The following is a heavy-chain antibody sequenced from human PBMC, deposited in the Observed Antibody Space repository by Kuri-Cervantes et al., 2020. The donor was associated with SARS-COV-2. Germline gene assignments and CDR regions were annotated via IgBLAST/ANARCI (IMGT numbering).Heavy chain of an antibody. Sequence: GESLKISCAASGFTFSSYGMHWVRQAPGKGLEWVAFIRYDGSNKYYADSVKGRFTISRDNSKNTLYLQMNSLRAEDTAVYYCAKDSITIFGVVIAQEYFQHWGRAPWSPSPQ. V-gene: IGHV3-30*02. J-gene: IGHJ1*01. CDR2: IRYDGSNK. CDR1: GFTFSSYG. CDR3: AKDSITIFGVVIAQEYFQH. D-gene: IGHD3-3*01.